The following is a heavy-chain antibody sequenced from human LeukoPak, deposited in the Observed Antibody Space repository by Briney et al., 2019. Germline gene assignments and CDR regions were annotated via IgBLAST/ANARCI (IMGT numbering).Heavy chain of an antibody. CDR1: GYSFTSYW. CDR2: IYPGDSDT. V-gene: IGHV5-51*01. Sequence: GEFLKISCKGSGYSFTSYWIGWVRQMPGKGLEWMGIIYPGDSDTRYSPSFQGQVTISADKSISTAYLQWSSLKASDTAMYYCARHWRKVWFGELLKGFVFDYWGQGTLVTVSS. CDR3: ARHWRKVWFGELLKGFVFDY. D-gene: IGHD3-10*01. J-gene: IGHJ4*02.